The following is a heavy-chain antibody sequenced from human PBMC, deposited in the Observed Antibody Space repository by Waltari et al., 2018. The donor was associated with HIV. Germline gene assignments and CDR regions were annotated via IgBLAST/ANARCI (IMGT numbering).Heavy chain of an antibody. CDR3: ARDRCNGGSCWSCYFGY. Sequence: QVQLVQSGAEVKKPGASVKVSCKASGYPFTGYYMHWVRQAPGQGLEWMGGSKPEDEVTKDALKLQGWGTVARERSIGTAYMEVSRGRSDGTAGYCWARDRCNGGSCWSCYFGYWGQGTLVTVSS. CDR2: SKPEDEVT. D-gene: IGHD2-15*01. J-gene: IGHJ4*03. V-gene: IGHV1-2*04. CDR1: GYPFTGYY.